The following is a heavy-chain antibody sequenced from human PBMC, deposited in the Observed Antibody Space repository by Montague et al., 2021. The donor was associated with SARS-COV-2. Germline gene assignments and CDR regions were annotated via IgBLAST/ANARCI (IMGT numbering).Heavy chain of an antibody. D-gene: IGHD3-10*01. CDR1: GGAMSSGQW. CDR2: IYQTGYT. Sequence: SETLSLTCDVSGGAMSSGQWWSWVRQPPGKGLEWIGEIYQTGYTNYNPSLRSRVTISVDKSRNQFSLKMTSMNAADTAVYYCGTNYCSGTFPGWFDPWGQGTLVTVSS. J-gene: IGHJ5*02. V-gene: IGHV4-4*02. CDR3: GTNYCSGTFPGWFDP.